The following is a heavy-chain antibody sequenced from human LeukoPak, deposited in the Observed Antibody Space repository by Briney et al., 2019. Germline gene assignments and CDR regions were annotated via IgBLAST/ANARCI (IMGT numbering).Heavy chain of an antibody. CDR1: GFTFRSYA. V-gene: IGHV3-23*01. J-gene: IGHJ3*02. CDR2: ISASGGNT. Sequence: QSGGSLRLSCAASGFTFRSYAMTWVRQDPGKGLQWVSAISASGGNTYYTDSVKGRFTISRDNSKNTLYLQMNSLRAEDTAVYYCATSTGVSSSRAFDIWGQGTMVTVSS. D-gene: IGHD6-13*01. CDR3: ATSTGVSSSRAFDI.